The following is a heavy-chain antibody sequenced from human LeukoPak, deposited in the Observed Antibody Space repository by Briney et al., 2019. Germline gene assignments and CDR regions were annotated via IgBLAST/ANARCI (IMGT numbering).Heavy chain of an antibody. Sequence: GGSLRLSCAASGFTFSSYAMNWVRQAPGKGLEWVSAISGSGGSTYYADSVKGRFTISRDNSKNTVYLQMSSLRAEDTAVYYCAKEGQWPGTWFDPWGQGTLVTVSS. J-gene: IGHJ5*02. CDR1: GFTFSSYA. CDR2: ISGSGGST. D-gene: IGHD1-14*01. CDR3: AKEGQWPGTWFDP. V-gene: IGHV3-23*01.